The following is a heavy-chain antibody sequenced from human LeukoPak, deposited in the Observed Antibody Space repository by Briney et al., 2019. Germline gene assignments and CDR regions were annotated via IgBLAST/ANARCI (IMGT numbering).Heavy chain of an antibody. J-gene: IGHJ4*02. CDR3: ARGQQWLEAFDY. D-gene: IGHD6-19*01. V-gene: IGHV1-69*06. CDR1: GFTFSSYA. Sequence: GGSLRLSCAAFGFTFSSYAISWVRQAPGQGLEWMGGIIPIFGTANYAQKFQGRVTITADKSTSTAYMELSSLRSDDTAVYYCARGQQWLEAFDYWGLGTLVTVSS. CDR2: IIPIFGTA.